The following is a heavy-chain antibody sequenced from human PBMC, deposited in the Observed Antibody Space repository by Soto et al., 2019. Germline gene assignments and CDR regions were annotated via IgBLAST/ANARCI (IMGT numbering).Heavy chain of an antibody. D-gene: IGHD6-25*01. CDR2: INAGNGNT. J-gene: IGHJ5*02. Sequence: GASVKVSCKASGYTFTSYAMHWVRQAPGQRLEWMGWINAGNGNTKYSQKFQGRVTITRDTSASTAYMELSSLRSEDTAVYYCARAHGSHNWFDPWGQGTLVTVSS. CDR3: ARAHGSHNWFDP. V-gene: IGHV1-3*01. CDR1: GYTFTSYA.